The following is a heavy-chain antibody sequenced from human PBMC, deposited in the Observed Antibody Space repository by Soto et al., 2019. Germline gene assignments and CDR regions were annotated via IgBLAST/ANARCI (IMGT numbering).Heavy chain of an antibody. CDR1: GYIFVNYG. J-gene: IGHJ6*02. CDR2: ISPYTGNT. V-gene: IGHV1-18*01. Sequence: QVQLVQSGDEVKKPGASVKVSCKASGYIFVNYGIAWVRQAPGQGLEWMGWISPYTGNTHSATKFQGRLTMTTDTSTRTAYMDLWSLSSDDTAVYFCVMVDNYVTPSPQDVWGQGTTVTV. D-gene: IGHD3-16*01. CDR3: VMVDNYVTPSPQDV.